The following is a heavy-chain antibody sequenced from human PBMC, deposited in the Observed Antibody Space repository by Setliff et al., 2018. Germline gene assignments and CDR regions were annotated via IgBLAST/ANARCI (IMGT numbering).Heavy chain of an antibody. J-gene: IGHJ4*02. CDR2: LSTSLSSSGTA. CDR3: ARDPFYYGSGSYSIV. D-gene: IGHD3-10*01. Sequence: SETLSLTCSVSGGSITGGGYYWNWIRQPAGKGLEWIGRLSTSLSSSGTATYNPSLKSRATIYVGPADNQLSLRLDSVTAADTATYYCARDPFYYGSGSYSIVWGLGTPVTVS. CDR1: GGSITGGGYY. V-gene: IGHV4-61*02.